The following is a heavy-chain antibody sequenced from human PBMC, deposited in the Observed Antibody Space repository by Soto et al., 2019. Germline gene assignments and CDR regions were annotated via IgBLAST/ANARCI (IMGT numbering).Heavy chain of an antibody. V-gene: IGHV3-53*01. CDR1: GFIVSSYY. Sequence: GGSLRLCCAGSGFIVSSYYMSWVRQAPGKGLEWISVIYSGGSTYYADSVKGRFTISRDNSENTLYLQLNSLRAEDTAVYYCAKSGGNGWFADAFDVWGQGTMVTVSS. CDR3: AKSGGNGWFADAFDV. CDR2: IYSGGST. J-gene: IGHJ3*01. D-gene: IGHD6-19*01.